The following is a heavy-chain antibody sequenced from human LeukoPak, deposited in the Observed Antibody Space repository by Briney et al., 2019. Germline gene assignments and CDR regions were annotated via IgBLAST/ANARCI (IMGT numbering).Heavy chain of an antibody. D-gene: IGHD4-17*01. J-gene: IGHJ1*01. V-gene: IGHV4-59*01. Sequence: SETLSLTCTVSGGSISSYYWSWIRQPPGKGLEWIGYIYYSGSTNYNPSLKSRVTISVDTSKNQFSLKLSSVTAADTGVYYCARVESGYGDYLHTALAEYFQHWGQGTLVTVSS. CDR3: ARVESGYGDYLHTALAEYFQH. CDR1: GGSISSYY. CDR2: IYYSGST.